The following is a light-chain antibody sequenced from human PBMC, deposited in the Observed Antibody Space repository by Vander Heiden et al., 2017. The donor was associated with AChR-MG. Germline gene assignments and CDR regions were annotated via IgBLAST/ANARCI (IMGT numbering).Light chain of an antibody. Sequence: QSVLTQPPSVSGAPGQRVTISCTGSSSNIGAGYDVHWYQQLPATAPKLLIYGNSNRPSGVPDRFSGSKSGTSAALAITGLQAEDEADYYCQSYDSSRSGWVFGGGTKLTVL. CDR2: GNS. J-gene: IGLJ3*02. CDR3: QSYDSSRSGWV. CDR1: SSNIGAGYD. V-gene: IGLV1-40*01.